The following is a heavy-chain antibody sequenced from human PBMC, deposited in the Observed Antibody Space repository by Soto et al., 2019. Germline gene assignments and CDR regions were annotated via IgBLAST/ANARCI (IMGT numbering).Heavy chain of an antibody. V-gene: IGHV3-23*01. CDR1: GFSFAGYA. J-gene: IGHJ4*02. CDR2: VSGGGAST. D-gene: IGHD3-3*01. Sequence: PGGSLRLSCAATGFSFAGYALTWVRQAPGKGLEWLSAVSGGGASTYYADSVWGRFSISRDVSGNMIYLQLNRLTAGDTATYYCAKTQTFNGYYGGFDAWGQGTRVTVSS. CDR3: AKTQTFNGYYGGFDA.